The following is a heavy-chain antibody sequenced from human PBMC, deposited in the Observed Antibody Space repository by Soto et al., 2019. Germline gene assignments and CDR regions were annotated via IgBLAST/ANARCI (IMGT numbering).Heavy chain of an antibody. Sequence: EVQLVESGGGLVQPGGSLRLSCAASGFTFNSHDMHWVRQTTGRGLEWISGIGIAGDPYYSGSVKGRFTISRENAKNSFYLEMNSLRAGDTAVYYCASAPQDFGDYLSYAMDVWGQGTTVTVSS. J-gene: IGHJ6*02. CDR1: GFTFNSHD. D-gene: IGHD4-17*01. CDR3: ASAPQDFGDYLSYAMDV. V-gene: IGHV3-13*05. CDR2: IGIAGDP.